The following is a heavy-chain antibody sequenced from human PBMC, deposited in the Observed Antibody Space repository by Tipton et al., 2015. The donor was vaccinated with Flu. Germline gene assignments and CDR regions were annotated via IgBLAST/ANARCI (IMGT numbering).Heavy chain of an antibody. CDR3: VRGRSGTAVALFEY. J-gene: IGHJ4*02. V-gene: IGHV6-1*01. D-gene: IGHD6-19*01. Sequence: LVQSSQTLSLTCAILGDSVSNNNAAWNWIRPSPSRGLEWLGRTYSRSRWYDNYAVSVKSRITITPDTSKNLISLHLESVTPEDTAVYYCVRGRSGTAVALFEYWGQGTLVTVSS. CDR1: GDSVSNNNAA. CDR2: TYSRSRWYD.